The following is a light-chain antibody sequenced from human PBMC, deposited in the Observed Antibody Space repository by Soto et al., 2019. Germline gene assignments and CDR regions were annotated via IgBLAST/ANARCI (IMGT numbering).Light chain of an antibody. CDR3: QQSYSTPWT. CDR1: QTISKN. CDR2: GAS. Sequence: DIQMTQSPASLSASVGDRITITCRASQTISKNLNWYQQKPGKPPKLLIYGASSLQSGVPSGFSGSASGTEFTLTISSLQPEDFATYYCQQSYSTPWTFGQGTKVEIK. J-gene: IGKJ1*01. V-gene: IGKV1-39*01.